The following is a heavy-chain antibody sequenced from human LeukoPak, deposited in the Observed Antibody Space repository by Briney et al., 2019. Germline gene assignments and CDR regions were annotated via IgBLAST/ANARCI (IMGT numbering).Heavy chain of an antibody. CDR1: GDSVSSNSAA. J-gene: IGHJ4*02. Sequence: SQTLTLTCAISGDSVSSNSAAWNWIRQSSSRGLEWLGRTYYRSKWYNDYAVSMKSRITINPDTSKNQFSLQLNSVTPEDTAVYYCARYNWNNEGDFDYWGQGTLVTVSS. CDR3: ARYNWNNEGDFDY. CDR2: TYYRSKWYN. D-gene: IGHD1/OR15-1a*01. V-gene: IGHV6-1*01.